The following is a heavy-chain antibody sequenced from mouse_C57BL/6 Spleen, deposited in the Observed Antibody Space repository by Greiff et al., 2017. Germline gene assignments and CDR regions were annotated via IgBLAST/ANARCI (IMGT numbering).Heavy chain of an antibody. CDR1: GYTFTDYE. CDR2: IDPETGGT. J-gene: IGHJ2*01. D-gene: IGHD2-5*01. Sequence: QVQLKQSGAELVRPGASVTLSCKASGYTFTDYEMHWVKQTPVHGLEWIGAIDPETGGTAYNQKFKGKAILTADKSSSTAYMELRSLTSEDSAVYYSYYSNSYYFDYWGQGTTLTVSS. V-gene: IGHV1-15*01. CDR3: YYSNSYYFDY.